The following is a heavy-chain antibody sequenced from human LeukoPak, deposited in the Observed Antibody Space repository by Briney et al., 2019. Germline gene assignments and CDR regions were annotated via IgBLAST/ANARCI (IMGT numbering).Heavy chain of an antibody. CDR2: ISSSSTYI. CDR3: ARDPNTYGSGSDGGY. CDR1: GFTFSSYS. D-gene: IGHD3-10*01. V-gene: IGHV3-21*01. J-gene: IGHJ4*02. Sequence: GGSLRLSCAASGFTFSSYSMNWVRQAPGKGVEWVSSISSSSTYIYYADSVKGRFTISRDNAKNSLYLQMNSLRAENTAVYYCARDPNTYGSGSDGGYWGQGTLVTVSS.